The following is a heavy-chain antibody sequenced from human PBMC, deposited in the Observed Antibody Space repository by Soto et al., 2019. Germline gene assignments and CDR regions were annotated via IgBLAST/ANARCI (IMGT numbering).Heavy chain of an antibody. CDR3: ARGGVSTRTFDY. D-gene: IGHD3-3*01. V-gene: IGHV5-51*01. J-gene: IGHJ4*02. Sequence: GEPLKISCKGSGYNFAGYWIAWVRQMPGKGLELMGIIYPSDSDTRYRPSFQGQVTISADKSISSAYLQWSSLRASDTAMYYCARGGVSTRTFDYWGQGTPVTVSS. CDR2: IYPSDSDT. CDR1: GYNFAGYW.